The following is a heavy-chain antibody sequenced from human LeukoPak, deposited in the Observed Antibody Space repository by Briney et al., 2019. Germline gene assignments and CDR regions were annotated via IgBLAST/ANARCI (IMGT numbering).Heavy chain of an antibody. Sequence: GGSLRRSCAASGFTFDDYAMHWVRQAPGKGREWVSGISGGSGSIGYADSVKSRFTISGDTAKNSLYLQMNSLRAEDTAVYHCARDGGSAWFFRYWGQGTLVTVSS. CDR1: GFTFDDYA. D-gene: IGHD6-19*01. CDR2: ISGGSGSI. V-gene: IGHV3-9*01. CDR3: ARDGGSAWFFRY. J-gene: IGHJ4*02.